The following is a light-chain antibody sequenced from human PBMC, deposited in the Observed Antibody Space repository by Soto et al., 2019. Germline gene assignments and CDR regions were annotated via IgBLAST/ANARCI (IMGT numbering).Light chain of an antibody. J-gene: IGKJ4*01. CDR2: DVS. CDR1: QSVSSS. CDR3: QQRSNWPLT. V-gene: IGKV3-11*01. Sequence: EIVLTQSPATLSLSPGERATLSCRASQSVSSSLAWYQQKPGQTPRLLIYDVSNRATDIPARFSGSGSGTDFTLTVSSLEPEDFAAYYCQQRSNWPLTFGGGTKVEIK.